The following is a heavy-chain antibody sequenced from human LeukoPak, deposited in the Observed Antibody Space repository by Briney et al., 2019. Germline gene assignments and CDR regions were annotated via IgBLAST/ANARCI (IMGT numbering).Heavy chain of an antibody. Sequence: SQTLSHTCTVSGGSISSGDYYWSWIRQPPGKGQEWIGYIYYSGSTYYNPSLKSRVTISVDTSKNQFSLKLSSVTAADTAVYYCVRDYPLGDRVIDYWGQGTLVTVSS. CDR1: GGSISSGDYY. CDR3: VRDYPLGDRVIDY. D-gene: IGHD3-16*01. V-gene: IGHV4-30-4*08. J-gene: IGHJ4*02. CDR2: IYYSGST.